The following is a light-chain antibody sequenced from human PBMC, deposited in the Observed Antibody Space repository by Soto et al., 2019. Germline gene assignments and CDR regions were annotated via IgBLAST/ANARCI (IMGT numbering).Light chain of an antibody. CDR1: QSISSY. CDR2: AAS. J-gene: IGKJ2*02. CDR3: QQSYSSRWT. Sequence: DIQMTQSPSSLSASVGDRVTITCRASQSISSYLNWYQQKPGKAPKLLIYAASSLQSGVPSRFSGSGSGTDFTLTISSLQPEDCATYYCQQSYSSRWTFGKGTKLEIK. V-gene: IGKV1-39*01.